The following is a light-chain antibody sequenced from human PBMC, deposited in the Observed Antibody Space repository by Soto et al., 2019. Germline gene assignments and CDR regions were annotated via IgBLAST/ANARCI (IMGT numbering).Light chain of an antibody. CDR1: SSNIGAGYD. CDR2: GNT. Sequence: QSVLTQPPSVSGAPGQRVIISCTGSSSNIGAGYDVHWYQQLPGTAPKLLIYGNTNRPSGVPDRFSGSKSGTSASLAITGLQAEDEADYYCQSYDSSLSGWDVVFGGGTQLTVL. CDR3: QSYDSSLSGWDVV. V-gene: IGLV1-40*01. J-gene: IGLJ2*01.